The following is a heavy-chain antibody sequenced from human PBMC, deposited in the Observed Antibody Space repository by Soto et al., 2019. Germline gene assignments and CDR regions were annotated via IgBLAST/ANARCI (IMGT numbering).Heavy chain of an antibody. D-gene: IGHD3-10*01. J-gene: IGHJ4*02. Sequence: EVQLLESGGGLVQPGGSLRLTCAASGFTFSSYAMSWVRQAPGKGLEWVSAISGSGGSTYYADSVKGRFTISRDNSKNTLYLQMNSLRAEDTAVYYCAPHLWFGELYYWGQGTLVTVSS. CDR3: APHLWFGELYY. CDR2: ISGSGGST. CDR1: GFTFSSYA. V-gene: IGHV3-23*01.